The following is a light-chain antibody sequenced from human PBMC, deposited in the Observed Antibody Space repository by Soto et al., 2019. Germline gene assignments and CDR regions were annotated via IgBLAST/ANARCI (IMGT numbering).Light chain of an antibody. CDR3: MQALQTPAS. CDR2: LGS. V-gene: IGKV2-28*01. CDR1: QSLLHSNGYNY. Sequence: IVMTQSPLSLPVTPGEPASISCRSSQSLLHSNGYNYLDWYLQKPGQSPQLLIYLGSNRASGVPDRFSGSGPGTDFTLKISRVEAEDVGVYYCMQALQTPASFGGGTKVEIK. J-gene: IGKJ4*01.